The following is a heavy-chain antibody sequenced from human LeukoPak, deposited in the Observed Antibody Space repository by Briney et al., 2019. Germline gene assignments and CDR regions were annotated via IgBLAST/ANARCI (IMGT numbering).Heavy chain of an antibody. CDR1: GYTFTGYY. Sequence: VASVKVSCKASGYTFTGYYIHWVRQAPGQGREWMGRINPNSAVINYAQKFQGRVTMTRDTSISTAYMEVSSLRSDDTAVYYCASGSGLRFDYYYYYMDVWGKGTTVTVSS. D-gene: IGHD5-12*01. CDR3: ASGSGLRFDYYYYYMDV. CDR2: INPNSAVI. V-gene: IGHV1-2*06. J-gene: IGHJ6*03.